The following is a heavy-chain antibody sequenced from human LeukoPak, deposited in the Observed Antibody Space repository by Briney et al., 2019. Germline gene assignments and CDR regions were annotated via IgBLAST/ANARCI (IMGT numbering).Heavy chain of an antibody. V-gene: IGHV5-51*01. D-gene: IGHD3-16*01. Sequence: GESLKISCQGSGYDFSTSWIAWVRQAPRKGLEWVGSIYIGDSDPRYSPSFQGHVTMSADKSVNTASLQWNSLQGSDTGVYFCAKVKSFGYWFFDLWGRGTLVAVSS. J-gene: IGHJ2*01. CDR3: AKVKSFGYWFFDL. CDR1: GYDFSTSW. CDR2: IYIGDSDP.